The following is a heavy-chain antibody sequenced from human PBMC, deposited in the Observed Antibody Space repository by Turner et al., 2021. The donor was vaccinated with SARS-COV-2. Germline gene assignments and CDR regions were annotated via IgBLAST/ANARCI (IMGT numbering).Heavy chain of an antibody. Sequence: QERLVLPGAEAKKPGSPVQASLEATGYSFSGNLIHWLRQAPGQVLEWVGYINPNIGDTTYGQKFRDRVTMTRDTSISTAYMELSLLRTDDTAMYYCARDSYSPGKTRFEVGGPTDFWGQGTLVTVSS. D-gene: IGHD2-15*01. V-gene: IGHV1-2*02. CDR3: ARDSYSPGKTRFEVGGPTDF. CDR2: INPNIGDT. CDR1: GYSFSGNL. J-gene: IGHJ4*02.